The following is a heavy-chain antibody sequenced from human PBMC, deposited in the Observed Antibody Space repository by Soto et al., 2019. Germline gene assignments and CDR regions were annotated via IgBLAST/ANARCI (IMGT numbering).Heavy chain of an antibody. CDR3: GRSSGLNWFDP. J-gene: IGHJ5*02. CDR2: INAGNGNT. D-gene: IGHD3-10*01. V-gene: IGHV1-3*01. CDR1: GYTFTNYA. Sequence: QVQLVQSGAEVKKPGASVKVSCKASGYTFTNYAMHWVRQAPGQRLEWMGWINAGNGNTKYSQKFQGRVTSTRDTSASTAYMELSSLRSEDTAVDDCGRSSGLNWFDPWGQGTLVTVSS.